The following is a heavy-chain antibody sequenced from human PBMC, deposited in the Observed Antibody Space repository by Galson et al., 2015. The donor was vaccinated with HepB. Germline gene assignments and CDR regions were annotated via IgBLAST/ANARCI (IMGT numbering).Heavy chain of an antibody. J-gene: IGHJ4*02. Sequence: SLRLSCAASGFTFSSYAMHWVRQAPGKGLEWVAVISYDGSNKYYADSVKGRFTISRDNSKNTLYLQMNSLRAEDTAVYYCARDSRLAFDYWGQGTLVTVSS. CDR2: ISYDGSNK. CDR1: GFTFSSYA. D-gene: IGHD5-12*01. V-gene: IGHV3-30-3*01. CDR3: ARDSRLAFDY.